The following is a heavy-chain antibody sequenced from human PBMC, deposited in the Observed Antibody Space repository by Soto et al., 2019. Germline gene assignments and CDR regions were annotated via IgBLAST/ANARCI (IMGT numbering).Heavy chain of an antibody. CDR3: VKDRDSNSWPSRDV. Sequence: ASVKVSCKTSGYTFTRNGISWVRQAPGQGLEWMGWISPNSGNTKYAQKLQGRVIMTTDTSTSTAYMELRSLRSDDTAIYYCVKDRDSNSWPSRDVWGPGTTVTVSS. D-gene: IGHD3-22*01. CDR1: GYTFTRNG. CDR2: ISPNSGNT. J-gene: IGHJ6*02. V-gene: IGHV1-18*01.